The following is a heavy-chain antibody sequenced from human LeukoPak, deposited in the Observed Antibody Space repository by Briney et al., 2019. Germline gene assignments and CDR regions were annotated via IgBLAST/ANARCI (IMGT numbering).Heavy chain of an antibody. CDR1: GFTFSSYG. Sequence: PGGSLRLSCAASGFTFSSYGMHWVRQAPGKGLEWVAVISYDGSNKYYADSVKGRFTISRDNSKNTLYLQMNSLRAEDTAVYYCTRLYTSSLDYWGQGTLVTVSS. D-gene: IGHD6-13*01. V-gene: IGHV3-30*03. J-gene: IGHJ4*02. CDR3: TRLYTSSLDY. CDR2: ISYDGSNK.